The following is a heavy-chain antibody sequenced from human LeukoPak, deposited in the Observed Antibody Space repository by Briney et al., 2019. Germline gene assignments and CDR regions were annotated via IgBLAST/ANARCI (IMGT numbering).Heavy chain of an antibody. J-gene: IGHJ4*02. CDR1: GGTFSSYA. CDR3: AKVQMSTGWTFDF. CDR2: IIPIFGTA. V-gene: IGHV1-69*13. Sequence: SVKVSCKASGGTFSSYAISWVRQAPGQGLEWMGGIIPIFGTANYAQKFQGRVTITADESTSTAYMELSSLRSEDTATYYCAKVQMSTGWTFDFWGQGSLVTVSS. D-gene: IGHD2-2*01.